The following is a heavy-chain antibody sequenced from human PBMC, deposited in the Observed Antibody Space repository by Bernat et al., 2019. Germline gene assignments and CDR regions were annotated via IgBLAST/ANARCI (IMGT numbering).Heavy chain of an antibody. CDR1: GFTFSSYG. Sequence: QVQLVESGGGVVQPGRSLRLSCAASGFTFSSYGMHWVRQAPGKGLEWVAVISYDGNNIYYADSVKGRFTISRDNSKNTLYLQMTRLRAEDTAVYYCARPYGDYARGGFDFWGQGTLVTVSS. D-gene: IGHD4-17*01. V-gene: IGHV3-30*03. CDR2: ISYDGNNI. J-gene: IGHJ4*02. CDR3: ARPYGDYARGGFDF.